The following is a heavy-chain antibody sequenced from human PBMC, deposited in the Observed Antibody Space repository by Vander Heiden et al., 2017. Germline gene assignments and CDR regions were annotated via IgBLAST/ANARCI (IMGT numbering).Heavy chain of an antibody. CDR2: INPNSGGT. J-gene: IGHJ6*02. V-gene: IGHV1-2*04. Sequence: QVQLVQSGAEVKKPGASVKVSCKASGYTFTGYYMHWVRQAPGQGLEWMGWINPNSGGTNYAQKFQGWVTMTRDTSISTAYMELSRLRSDDTAVYYCARDGGYYYGSGSYYSTTVWTSGAKGPRSPSP. D-gene: IGHD3-10*01. CDR3: ARDGGYYYGSGSYYSTTVWTS. CDR1: GYTFTGYY.